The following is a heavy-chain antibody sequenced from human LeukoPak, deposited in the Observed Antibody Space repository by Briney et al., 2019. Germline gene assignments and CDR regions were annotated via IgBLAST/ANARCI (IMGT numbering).Heavy chain of an antibody. D-gene: IGHD6-13*01. CDR1: GYTFTSYD. V-gene: IGHV1-8*01. J-gene: IGHJ5*02. Sequence: ASVKVSCKASGYTFTSYDINWVRQATGQGLEWMGWMNPNSGNTGYAQKFQGRVTMTRNTSISTAYMELSSLRSEDTAVYYCASRYSSSWYLWYQYENWFDPWGQGTLVTVSS. CDR2: MNPNSGNT. CDR3: ASRYSSSWYLWYQYENWFDP.